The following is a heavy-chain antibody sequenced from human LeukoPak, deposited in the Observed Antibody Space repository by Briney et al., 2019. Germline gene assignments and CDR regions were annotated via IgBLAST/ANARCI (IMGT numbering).Heavy chain of an antibody. J-gene: IGHJ5*02. CDR2: INHSGST. D-gene: IGHD2-2*01. CDR1: GGSFSGYY. Sequence: KASETLSLTCAVYGGSFSGYYWSWIRQPPGKGLEWIGEINHSGSTNYNPSLKSRVTISVDTSKNQFSLKLSSVTAADTAVYYCARRIGDCGSTSCYGRYWFDPWGQGTLVTVSS. CDR3: ARRIGDCGSTSCYGRYWFDP. V-gene: IGHV4-34*01.